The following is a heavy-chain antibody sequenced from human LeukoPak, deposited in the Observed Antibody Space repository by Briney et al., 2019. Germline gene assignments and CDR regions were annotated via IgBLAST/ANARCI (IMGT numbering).Heavy chain of an antibody. CDR2: ISSSGNTK. CDR3: AELGITMIGGV. D-gene: IGHD3-10*02. Sequence: GGSLRLSCTASGFTFSDYYMTWVRQAPGKGLEWVSYISSSGNTKYYADSVKGRFTISRDNAKNSLYLQMNSLRAEDTAVYYCAELGITMIGGVWGKGTTVTISS. CDR1: GFTFSDYY. J-gene: IGHJ6*04. V-gene: IGHV3-11*04.